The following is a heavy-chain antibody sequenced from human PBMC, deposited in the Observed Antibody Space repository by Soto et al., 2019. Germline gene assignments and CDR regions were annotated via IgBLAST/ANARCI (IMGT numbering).Heavy chain of an antibody. J-gene: IGHJ4*02. V-gene: IGHV3-11*01. D-gene: IGHD2-15*01. CDR2: IGTNTETN. Sequence: AGGLRRLSFAVFGIPFRNYLTGGIRQCPGKGLGWLSYIGTNTETNYHANSVQGRFTISRDNARNLRYLHMTSLTVEDTATYYCVRDGGGSFFPFDLWGQGPMVTVSS. CDR3: VRDGGGSFFPFDL. CDR1: GIPFRNYL.